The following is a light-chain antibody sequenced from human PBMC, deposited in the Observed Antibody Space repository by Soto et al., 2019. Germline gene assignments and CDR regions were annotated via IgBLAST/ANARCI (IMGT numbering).Light chain of an antibody. Sequence: EIVLTQSPATLSLSPGERATLSCRASHSVVSYLAWYQQKPGQAPRLLIYDASTRATGIPDRFSGSGSGTDFTLTISSLEPEDFAVYYCQHRSNWPRTFGQGTKLEIK. V-gene: IGKV3-11*01. CDR2: DAS. CDR1: HSVVSY. CDR3: QHRSNWPRT. J-gene: IGKJ2*01.